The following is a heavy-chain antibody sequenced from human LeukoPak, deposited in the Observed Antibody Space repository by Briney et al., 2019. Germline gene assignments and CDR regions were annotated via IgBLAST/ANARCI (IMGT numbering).Heavy chain of an antibody. J-gene: IGHJ3*02. CDR3: ARGGSYLSAFDI. D-gene: IGHD1-26*01. CDR1: GFTFSSYG. CDR2: NSGSGGST. V-gene: IGHV3-23*01. Sequence: GGTLRLSCAASGFTFSSYGMSWVRQAPGKGLEWVSSNSGSGGSTYYADSVKGRLTISRDNSKNTLYLQMNSLRAEGTAVYYCARGGSYLSAFDIWGQGTMVTVSS.